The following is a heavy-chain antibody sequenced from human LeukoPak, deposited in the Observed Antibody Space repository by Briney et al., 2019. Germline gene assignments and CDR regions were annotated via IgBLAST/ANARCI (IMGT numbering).Heavy chain of an antibody. D-gene: IGHD1-14*01. J-gene: IGHJ5*02. Sequence: ASVKVSCKASGYTFTSYAMHWVRQAPGQRLEWMGWINAGNGNTKYSQKFQGRVTITRDTSASTAYMELSSLRSEDTAVYYCARECHLTRQIKWFDPWGQGTLVTVSS. CDR2: INAGNGNT. V-gene: IGHV1-3*01. CDR1: GYTFTSYA. CDR3: ARECHLTRQIKWFDP.